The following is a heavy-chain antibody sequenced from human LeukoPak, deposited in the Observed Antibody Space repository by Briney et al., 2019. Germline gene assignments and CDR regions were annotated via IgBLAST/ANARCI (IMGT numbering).Heavy chain of an antibody. Sequence: GGSLRLSCTASGFAFSTYSMDWVPQAPGKGLEWVSSITSSSSYIYYADSVKGRLTISRDNAKNSLYLHMNSLRAEDTAVYYCARVAGQSYHFDYWGQGTLVTVSS. J-gene: IGHJ4*02. D-gene: IGHD3-10*01. V-gene: IGHV3-21*01. CDR3: ARVAGQSYHFDY. CDR1: GFAFSTYS. CDR2: ITSSSSYI.